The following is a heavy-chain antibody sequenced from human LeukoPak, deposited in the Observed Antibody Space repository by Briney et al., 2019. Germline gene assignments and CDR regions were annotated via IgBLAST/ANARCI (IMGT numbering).Heavy chain of an antibody. D-gene: IGHD2-15*01. CDR2: IIPILGIA. CDR3: ARESDPLFCSGGSCYENWFDP. V-gene: IGHV1-69*04. Sequence: ASVKVSCKASGGTFSSYAISWVRQAPGQGLEWMGRIIPILGIANYAQKFQGRVTITADKSTSTAYMELSSLRSEDTAVYYCARESDPLFCSGGSCYENWFDPWGQGTLVTVSS. J-gene: IGHJ5*02. CDR1: GGTFSSYA.